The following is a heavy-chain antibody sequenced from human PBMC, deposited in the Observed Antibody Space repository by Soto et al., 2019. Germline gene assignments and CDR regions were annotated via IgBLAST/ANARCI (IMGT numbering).Heavy chain of an antibody. V-gene: IGHV3-30-3*01. CDR1: GFTFSSYA. D-gene: IGHD1-26*01. J-gene: IGHJ4*02. CDR3: AREMTGVGASPLGY. CDR2: ISYDGSNK. Sequence: QVQLVESGGGVVQPGRSLRLSCAASGFTFSSYAMHWVRQAPGKGLEWVAVISYDGSNKYYADSVKGRFTISRDNSKNTLYLQMNSLRAEATAVYYCAREMTGVGASPLGYWGKGTLVTVSS.